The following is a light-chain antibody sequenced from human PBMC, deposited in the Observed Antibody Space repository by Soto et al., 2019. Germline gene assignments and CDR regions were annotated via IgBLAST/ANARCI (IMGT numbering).Light chain of an antibody. J-gene: IGLJ1*01. CDR2: EVS. CDR3: SSYTSSSTLDV. V-gene: IGLV2-14*01. Sequence: QSVLTQPASVSGSPGQTITISCTGTSSDVGGYNYLSWYQQHPGKAPKLMIYEVSNRPSGGSNRFSGSKSGNTAYLTISGLQAEDEADYYCSSYTSSSTLDVFGTGTKVTVL. CDR1: SSDVGGYNY.